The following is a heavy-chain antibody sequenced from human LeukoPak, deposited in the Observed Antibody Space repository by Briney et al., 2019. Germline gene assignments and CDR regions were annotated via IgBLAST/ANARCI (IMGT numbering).Heavy chain of an antibody. J-gene: IGHJ6*03. Sequence: SETLSLTCTVSGGSISSYYWSWIRRPPGKALEWIGYIYYSGSTNYNPSLKSRVTISLDMSKNQFSLKLSSVTAADTAVYYCARTYGSGAYYYYHYMDVWGKGTTVTVSS. V-gene: IGHV4-59*01. CDR2: IYYSGST. D-gene: IGHD3-10*01. CDR1: GGSISSYY. CDR3: ARTYGSGAYYYYHYMDV.